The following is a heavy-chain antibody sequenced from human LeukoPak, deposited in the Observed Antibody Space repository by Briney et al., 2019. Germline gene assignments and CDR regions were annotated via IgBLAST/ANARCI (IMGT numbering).Heavy chain of an antibody. CDR3: ARGDSNYGMDV. Sequence: GGPLRLSCAASGFTVSSNYMSWVRQAPGKGLEWVAVIWYDGSNKYYADSVKGRFTISRDNSKNTPYLQMNSLGAEDTAVYYCARGDSNYGMDVWGQGTTVTVSS. CDR2: IWYDGSNK. CDR1: GFTVSSNY. J-gene: IGHJ6*02. D-gene: IGHD4-11*01. V-gene: IGHV3-33*08.